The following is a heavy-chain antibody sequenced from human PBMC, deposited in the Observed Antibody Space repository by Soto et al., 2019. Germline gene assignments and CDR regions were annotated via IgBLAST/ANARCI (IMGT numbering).Heavy chain of an antibody. D-gene: IGHD3-22*01. CDR2: IWYDGSNK. CDR1: GFTFSSYG. CDR3: ARDYYDSRTPRVSYYYYYMDV. Sequence: GGSLRLSCAASGFTFSSYGMHWVRQAPGKGLEWVAVIWYDGSNKYYADSVKGRFTISRDNSKNTLYLQMNSLRAEDTAVYYCARDYYDSRTPRVSYYYYYMDVWGKGTTVTVSS. V-gene: IGHV3-33*01. J-gene: IGHJ6*03.